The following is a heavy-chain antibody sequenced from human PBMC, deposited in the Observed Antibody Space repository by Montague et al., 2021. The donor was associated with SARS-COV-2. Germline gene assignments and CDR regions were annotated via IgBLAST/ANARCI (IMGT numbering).Heavy chain of an antibody. CDR3: AKDVGLRNFFDY. D-gene: IGHD1-26*01. Sequence: SLRLSCAASGFTFSSYDMHWVRQAPGKGLEWVAVMSYDGSNKYYADSVKGRFTISRDNSKNTLHLQMNSLRAEDTAVYYCAKDVGLRNFFDYWGQGTLVTVSS. J-gene: IGHJ4*02. CDR2: MSYDGSNK. CDR1: GFTFSSYD. V-gene: IGHV3-30*18.